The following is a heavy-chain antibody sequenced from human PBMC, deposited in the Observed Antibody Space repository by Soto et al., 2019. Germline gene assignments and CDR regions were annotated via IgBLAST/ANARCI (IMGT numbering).Heavy chain of an antibody. CDR3: ARDREGNDDHSNAFDI. J-gene: IGHJ3*02. V-gene: IGHV3-30*04. Sequence: GGSLRLSCAASGFTFSSYAMHWVRQAPGKGLEWVAVISYDGSNKYYADSVKGRITISRDNSKNTLYLQMNSLRAEDTAVYYCARDREGNDDHSNAFDIWGQGTMVTVSS. CDR1: GFTFSSYA. D-gene: IGHD1-1*01. CDR2: ISYDGSNK.